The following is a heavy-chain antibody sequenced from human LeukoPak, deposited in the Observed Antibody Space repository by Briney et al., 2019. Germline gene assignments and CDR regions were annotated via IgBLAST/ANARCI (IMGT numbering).Heavy chain of an antibody. Sequence: PPGGSLRLSCVASGFTFDDYAMHWVRHVPGKGLEWVSGISWNNRDTSYAASVEGRFTISRDNAKNSLYLQMNSLRDEDTALYYCAKAPGITTGWFDPWGQGTLVTVSA. CDR2: ISWNNRDT. D-gene: IGHD1-20*01. CDR3: AKAPGITTGWFDP. CDR1: GFTFDDYA. V-gene: IGHV3-9*01. J-gene: IGHJ5*02.